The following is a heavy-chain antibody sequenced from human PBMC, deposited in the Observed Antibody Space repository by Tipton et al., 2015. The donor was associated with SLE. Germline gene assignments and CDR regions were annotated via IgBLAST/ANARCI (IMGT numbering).Heavy chain of an antibody. D-gene: IGHD5-18*01. CDR3: ARTDTAKAFTTYFYFDY. J-gene: IGHJ4*02. CDR1: GFTFSVYY. Sequence: RLSCAASGFTFSVYYMSWIRQAPGKGLEWVSYISNSGSTIYYADSVKGRFTISRDNAQNSLYLQVNSLRAEDTAIYYCARTDTAKAFTTYFYFDYWGQGTLVTVSS. CDR2: ISNSGSTI. V-gene: IGHV3-11*01.